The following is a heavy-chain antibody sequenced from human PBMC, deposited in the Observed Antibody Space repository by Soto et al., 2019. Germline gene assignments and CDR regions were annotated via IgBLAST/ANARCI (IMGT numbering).Heavy chain of an antibody. CDR2: IWYDRGNK. CDR1: GFTFSSYG. D-gene: IGHD1-26*01. J-gene: IGHJ5*01. V-gene: IGHV3-33*01. CDR3: ARDAFVGSTKGGSYWFDS. Sequence: QVQLVESGGGVVQPGKSLRLSCAASGFTFSSYGMNWVRQAPGKGLEWVAVIWYDRGNKYYADSVKGRFSISRDQSNSTVYLQMDSLRVEDTAVYYCARDAFVGSTKGGSYWFDSWGQGTLVTVSS.